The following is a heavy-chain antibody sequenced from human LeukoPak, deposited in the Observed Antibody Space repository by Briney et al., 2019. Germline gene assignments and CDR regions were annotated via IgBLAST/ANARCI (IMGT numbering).Heavy chain of an antibody. D-gene: IGHD1-26*01. V-gene: IGHV3-23*01. Sequence: PGGSLRLSCAASGFTFTNYAMTWVRQAPGKGLEWVSAISGPGGNTYYTDSVKGRFTISRDNSKNTLYLEMNSLRAEDTALYYCAKGKQEWELLPFDYWGQGTLVTVSS. CDR1: GFTFTNYA. CDR2: ISGPGGNT. J-gene: IGHJ4*02. CDR3: AKGKQEWELLPFDY.